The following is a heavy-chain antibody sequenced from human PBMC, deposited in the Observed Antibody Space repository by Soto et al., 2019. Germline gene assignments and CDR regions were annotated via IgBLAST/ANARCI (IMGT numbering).Heavy chain of an antibody. V-gene: IGHV3-21*01. J-gene: IGHJ5*02. D-gene: IGHD1-26*01. Sequence: EVQLVESGGGLVKPGGSLRLSCAASGFTFSSYSMNWFRQAPGKGLEWVSSISSSSSYIYYADSVKRRFTISRDNAKNSLYLQMNSLRAEDTAVYYCAKDSHIVGATRAWFDPWGQGTLVTVSS. CDR3: AKDSHIVGATRAWFDP. CDR1: GFTFSSYS. CDR2: ISSSSSYI.